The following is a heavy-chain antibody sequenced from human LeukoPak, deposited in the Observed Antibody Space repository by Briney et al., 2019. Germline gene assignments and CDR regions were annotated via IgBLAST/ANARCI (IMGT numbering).Heavy chain of an antibody. CDR3: ARTRSGYLDY. J-gene: IGHJ4*02. CDR2: IYSGGST. D-gene: IGHD3-3*01. Sequence: GGSLRLSCAPSGFTLSSNYMSWVRQAPGKGLEWVSVIYSGGSTYYADSVKGRFTISRDNSKNTLYLQINSLRAEDAAVYYCARTRSGYLDYWGQGTLVTVSS. CDR1: GFTLSSNY. V-gene: IGHV3-53*01.